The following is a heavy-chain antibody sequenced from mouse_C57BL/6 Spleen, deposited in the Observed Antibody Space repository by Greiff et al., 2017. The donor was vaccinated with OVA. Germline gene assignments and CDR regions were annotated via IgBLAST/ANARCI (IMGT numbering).Heavy chain of an antibody. J-gene: IGHJ4*01. CDR3: ARHRDDGSTYAMDY. V-gene: IGHV5-6*01. Sequence: DVHLVESGGDLVKPGGSLKLSCAASGFTFSSYGMSWVRQTPDKRLEWVATISSGGSYTYYPDSVKGRFTISRDNAKNTLYLQMSSLKSEDTAMYYCARHRDDGSTYAMDYWGQGTSVTVSS. D-gene: IGHD1-1*01. CDR2: ISSGGSYT. CDR1: GFTFSSYG.